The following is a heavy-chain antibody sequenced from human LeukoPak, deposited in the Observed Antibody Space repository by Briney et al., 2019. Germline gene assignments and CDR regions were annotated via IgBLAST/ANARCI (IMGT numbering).Heavy chain of an antibody. D-gene: IGHD1-26*01. CDR2: ICHSGST. CDR3: AGYVGRYYYYYMDV. J-gene: IGHJ6*03. CDR1: GGSISSHY. V-gene: IGHV4-59*11. Sequence: SETLSLTCTVSGGSISSHYWSWIRQPPGKGLEWIGYICHSGSTNYNPSLKSRVTISVDTSKNQFSLKLSSVTAADTAVYYCAGYVGRYYYYYMDVWGKGTTVTVS.